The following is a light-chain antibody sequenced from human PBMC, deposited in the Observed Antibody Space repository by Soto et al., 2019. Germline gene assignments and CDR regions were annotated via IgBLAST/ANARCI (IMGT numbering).Light chain of an antibody. Sequence: EIVMTQSPATLSVSPGERATLSCRASQSVSSNLAWYQQKPGQAPSLLIYGASTRATGVPARFSGSGSGTEFTLTISSLQSEDFAVYYCQQYNNWPPWTFGQGTMVEIK. CDR2: GAS. CDR1: QSVSSN. CDR3: QQYNNWPPWT. V-gene: IGKV3-15*01. J-gene: IGKJ1*01.